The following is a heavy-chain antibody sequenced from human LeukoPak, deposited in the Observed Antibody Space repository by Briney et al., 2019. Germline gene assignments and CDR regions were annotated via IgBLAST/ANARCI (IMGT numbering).Heavy chain of an antibody. D-gene: IGHD4-23*01. CDR2: ISSSSSTI. J-gene: IGHJ4*02. V-gene: IGHV3-48*01. CDR3: ARDSPYYGGKSLSY. CDR1: RFTFSSYS. Sequence: GGSLRLSCAASRFTFSSYSMNWVRQAPGKGLEWVSYISSSSSTIYYADSVKGRFTISRDNAKNSLYLQMNSLRAEDTAVYYCARDSPYYGGKSLSYWGQGTLVTVSS.